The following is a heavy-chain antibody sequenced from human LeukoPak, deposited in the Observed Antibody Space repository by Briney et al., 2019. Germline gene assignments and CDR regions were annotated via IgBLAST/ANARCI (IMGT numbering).Heavy chain of an antibody. V-gene: IGHV1-2*02. J-gene: IGHJ6*03. D-gene: IGHD5-18*01. Sequence: ASVKVSCKASGYTFTGYYMHWVRQAPGQGLEWMGWINPNSGGTNYAQKFQGRVTMTRDTSISTAYMELSRLRSDDTAVYYCARWIQNYYYMDVWGKGTTVTVSS. CDR1: GYTFTGYY. CDR2: INPNSGGT. CDR3: ARWIQNYYYMDV.